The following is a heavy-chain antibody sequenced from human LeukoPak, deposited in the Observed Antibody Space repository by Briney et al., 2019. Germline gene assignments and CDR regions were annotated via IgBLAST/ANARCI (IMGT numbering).Heavy chain of an antibody. V-gene: IGHV3-21*01. J-gene: IGHJ3*02. CDR1: GSTFSSYS. Sequence: GGSLRLSCAASGSTFSSYSMNWVRQAPGKGLEWVSSISSSSSYIYYADSVKGRFTISRDNAKNSLYLQMNSLRAEDTAVYYCARDKGGWFGEDSSDAFDIWGQGTMVTVSS. CDR3: ARDKGGWFGEDSSDAFDI. CDR2: ISSSSSYI. D-gene: IGHD3-10*01.